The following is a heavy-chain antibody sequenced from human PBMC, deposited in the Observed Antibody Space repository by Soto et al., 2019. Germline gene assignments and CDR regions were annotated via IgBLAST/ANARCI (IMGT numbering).Heavy chain of an antibody. CDR3: ACIVSGGYGYGSYYYDKYV. V-gene: IGHV4-39*01. J-gene: IGHJ6*02. D-gene: IGHD5-18*01. CDR2: IYYSGST. Sequence: PSETLSLTCTVSGGSISSTSSYWGWIRQTPGKGLEWIGSIYYSGSTYYNPSLKSRVTISVDTSKNQFSLKLSSVTAADTAVYYSACIVSGGYGYGSYYYDKYVWGQGTTVS. CDR1: GGSISSTSSY.